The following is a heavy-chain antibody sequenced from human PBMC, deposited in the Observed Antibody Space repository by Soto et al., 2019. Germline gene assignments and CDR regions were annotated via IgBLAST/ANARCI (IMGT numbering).Heavy chain of an antibody. J-gene: IGHJ4*02. V-gene: IGHV3-23*01. Sequence: GGSLRLSCAASGFTFSSYAMSWVRQAPGKGLEWVSAISGSGGSTYYADSVKGRFTISRDNSKNTLYLQMNSLRAEDTAVYYCAKDEGGRAIVLMVYAIGGFDYWGQGTLVTVSS. CDR1: GFTFSSYA. D-gene: IGHD2-8*01. CDR2: ISGSGGST. CDR3: AKDEGGRAIVLMVYAIGGFDY.